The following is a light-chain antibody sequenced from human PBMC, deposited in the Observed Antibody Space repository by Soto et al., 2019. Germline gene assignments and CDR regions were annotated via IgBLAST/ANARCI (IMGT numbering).Light chain of an antibody. V-gene: IGLV2-14*01. CDR2: DVS. CDR3: SSYTSSSTLYV. J-gene: IGLJ1*01. Sequence: QSVLTQPASVSGSPGQSITISCTGNSSDVGGYNYVSWYQQHPGKAPKFMIYDVSNRPSGVSNRFSGSKSGNTASLTISGLQAEDEAEYYCSSYTSSSTLYVFGTGTKVTVL. CDR1: SSDVGGYNY.